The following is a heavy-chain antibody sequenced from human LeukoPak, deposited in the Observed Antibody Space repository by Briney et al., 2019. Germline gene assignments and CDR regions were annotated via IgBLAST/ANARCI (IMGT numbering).Heavy chain of an antibody. CDR3: ARDKNWNYLFDY. D-gene: IGHD1-7*01. Sequence: GGSLRLSCAASGFTFSSYSMNWVRQAPGKGLEWVSSISSSSSYMYYADSVKGRFTISRDNAKNSLYLQMNSLRAEDTAVYYCARDKNWNYLFDYWGQGTLVTVSS. CDR1: GFTFSSYS. V-gene: IGHV3-21*01. J-gene: IGHJ4*02. CDR2: ISSSSSYM.